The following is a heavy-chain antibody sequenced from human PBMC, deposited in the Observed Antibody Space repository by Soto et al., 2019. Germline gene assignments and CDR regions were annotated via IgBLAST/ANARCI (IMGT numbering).Heavy chain of an antibody. CDR2: INHSGST. J-gene: IGHJ6*02. CDR1: GGSFSGYY. V-gene: IGHV4-34*01. CDR3: ARGGPGLSRIYYYYGMDV. Sequence: SETLSLTCAVYGGSFSGYYWSWIRQPPGKGLEWIGEINHSGSTNYNPSLKSRVTISVDTSKNQFSLKLSSVTAADTAVYYCARGGPGLSRIYYYYGMDVWGQGTTVTVS. D-gene: IGHD2-15*01.